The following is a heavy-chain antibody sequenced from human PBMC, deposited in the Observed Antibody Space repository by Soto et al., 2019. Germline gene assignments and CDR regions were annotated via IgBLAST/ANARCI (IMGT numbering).Heavy chain of an antibody. CDR2: ISSSSRTI. CDR3: AREWDGDGYNSRWFDP. V-gene: IGHV3-48*01. CDR1: GFTFSSYS. D-gene: IGHD5-12*01. Sequence: EVQLVESGGGLVQPGGSLRLSCAASGFTFSSYSMNWVRQAPGKGLEWVSYISSSSRTIYCADSVKGRFTISRDNAKNXLYLQMNSLRAEDTAVYYCAREWDGDGYNSRWFDPLGQGTLVTVSS. J-gene: IGHJ5*02.